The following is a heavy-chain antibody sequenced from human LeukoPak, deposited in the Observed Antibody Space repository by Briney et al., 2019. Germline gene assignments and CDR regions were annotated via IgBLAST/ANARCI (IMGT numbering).Heavy chain of an antibody. Sequence: PGGSLRLSCAASGFTFSSYGMHWVRQAPGKGLEWVAVISYDGSNKYYTDSVKGRFTISRDNSKSTLYLQMNSLRAEDTAVYYCANPSYYHGSGSAGTEYFQHWGQGTLVTVAS. CDR3: ANPSYYHGSGSAGTEYFQH. V-gene: IGHV3-30*18. CDR1: GFTFSSYG. J-gene: IGHJ1*01. CDR2: ISYDGSNK. D-gene: IGHD3-10*01.